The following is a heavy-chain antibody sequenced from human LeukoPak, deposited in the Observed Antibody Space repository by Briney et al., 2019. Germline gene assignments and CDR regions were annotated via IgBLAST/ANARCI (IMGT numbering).Heavy chain of an antibody. CDR3: AKRERDYYDILTGPTPPSN. V-gene: IGHV3-21*01. D-gene: IGHD3-9*01. J-gene: IGHJ4*02. CDR1: GFTFSSYS. Sequence: PGGSPRLSCAASGFTFSSYSMNWVRQAPGKGLEWVSSISSSSSYIYYADSVKGRFTISRDNAKNSLYLQMNSLRAEDTAVYYCAKRERDYYDILTGPTPPSNWGQGTLVTVSS. CDR2: ISSSSSYI.